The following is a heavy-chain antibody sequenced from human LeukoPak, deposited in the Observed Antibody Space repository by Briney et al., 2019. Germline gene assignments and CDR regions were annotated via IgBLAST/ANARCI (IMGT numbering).Heavy chain of an antibody. Sequence: SVKVSCKASGGTFSSYAISWVRQAPGQGLEWMGGIIPIFGTANYAQKFQGRVTITADKSTSTAYMELSSLRSEDTAVYYCARDGTAADPYYFDYWGQGTLVTVSS. CDR1: GGTFSSYA. J-gene: IGHJ4*02. CDR2: IIPIFGTA. D-gene: IGHD1-1*01. V-gene: IGHV1-69*06. CDR3: ARDGTAADPYYFDY.